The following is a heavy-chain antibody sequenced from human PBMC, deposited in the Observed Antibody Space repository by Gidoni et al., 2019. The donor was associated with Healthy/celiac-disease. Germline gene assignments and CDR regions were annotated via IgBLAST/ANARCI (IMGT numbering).Heavy chain of an antibody. V-gene: IGHV4-39*01. CDR3: ARLPRSRYMDV. Sequence: QLQLQESGPGLVKPSETLSLTCTVSGGSISSSSYYWGWIRQPPGKGLEWIGSIYYSGSTYYNPSLKSRVTISVDTSKNQFSLKLSSVTAADTAVYYCARLPRSRYMDVWGKGTTVTVSS. J-gene: IGHJ6*03. CDR2: IYYSGST. CDR1: GGSISSSSYY.